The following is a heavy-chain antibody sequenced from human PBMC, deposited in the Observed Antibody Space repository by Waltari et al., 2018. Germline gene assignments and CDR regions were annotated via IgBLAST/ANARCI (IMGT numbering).Heavy chain of an antibody. V-gene: IGHV1-24*01. CDR1: GHSLSELS. Sequence: VQLVQSGAEVKKPGASVKVSCKGSGHSLSELSMQWVRQAPGKGLEWMVGFDPEDGETIYAQKFQGRVTMTEDTSTDTAYMELSSLRSEDTAVYYCTCSGEMASIGGGYYYGMDVWGQGTTVTVSS. D-gene: IGHD3-10*01. CDR3: TCSGEMASIGGGYYYGMDV. CDR2: FDPEDGET. J-gene: IGHJ6*02.